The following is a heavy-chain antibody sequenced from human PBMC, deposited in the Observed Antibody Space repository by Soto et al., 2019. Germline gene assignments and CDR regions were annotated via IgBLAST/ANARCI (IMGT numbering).Heavy chain of an antibody. CDR1: GYTFTGYY. Sequence: ASVKVSCKASGYTFTGYYMHWVRQAPGQGLEWMGWINPNSGGTNYAQKFQGWVTMTRDTSISTAYMELSRLRSDDTAVYYCATSTPTTNKYCISTSCPMSDYYYGMDVWGQGTTVTVSS. CDR2: INPNSGGT. CDR3: ATSTPTTNKYCISTSCPMSDYYYGMDV. V-gene: IGHV1-2*04. J-gene: IGHJ6*02. D-gene: IGHD2-2*01.